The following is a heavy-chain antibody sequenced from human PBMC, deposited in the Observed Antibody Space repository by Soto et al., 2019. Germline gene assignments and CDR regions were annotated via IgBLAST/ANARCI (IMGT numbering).Heavy chain of an antibody. Sequence: QVQLVQSGAEVKKPGASVKVSCKASGYTFTSYGISWVRQAPGQGLEWMGWISAYNGNTNYAQKLQGRVTMTTDTSTSTAYMELRSLRSDDTAVYYCARADYDILYYYYYGMDVWGQGTTVTVSS. CDR3: ARADYDILYYYYYGMDV. V-gene: IGHV1-18*04. CDR2: ISAYNGNT. CDR1: GYTFTSYG. J-gene: IGHJ6*02. D-gene: IGHD3-9*01.